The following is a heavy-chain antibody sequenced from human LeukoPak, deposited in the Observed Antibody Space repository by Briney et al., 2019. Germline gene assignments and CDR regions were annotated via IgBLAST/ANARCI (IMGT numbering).Heavy chain of an antibody. V-gene: IGHV3-48*03. J-gene: IGHJ5*02. Sequence: GGSLRLSCAASGFTFSSYEMNWVRQAPGKGLGWVSYISSSGSTIYYADSVKGRFTISRDNAKNSLYLQMNSLRAEDTAVYYCARDVIAAAGIDWFDPWGQGTLVTVSS. CDR1: GFTFSSYE. D-gene: IGHD6-13*01. CDR3: ARDVIAAAGIDWFDP. CDR2: ISSSGSTI.